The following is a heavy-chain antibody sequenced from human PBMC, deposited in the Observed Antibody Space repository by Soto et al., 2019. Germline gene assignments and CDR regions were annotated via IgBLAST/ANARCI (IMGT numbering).Heavy chain of an antibody. Sequence: EVQLVESGGGLVQPGGSLRLSCAASGFTFSSYWMHWVRQAPGKGLVWVSRINSDGSSTSYADSVKGRFTISRDNAKNTLYLQMNSLRAEDTAVYYFASPTVTTNLLVYWGQGTLVTVSS. D-gene: IGHD4-17*01. CDR2: INSDGSST. CDR3: ASPTVTTNLLVY. V-gene: IGHV3-74*01. CDR1: GFTFSSYW. J-gene: IGHJ4*02.